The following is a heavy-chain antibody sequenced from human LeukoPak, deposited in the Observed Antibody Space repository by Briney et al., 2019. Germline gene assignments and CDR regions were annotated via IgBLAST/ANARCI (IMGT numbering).Heavy chain of an antibody. J-gene: IGHJ6*03. V-gene: IGHV4-39*07. CDR1: GGSISSSSYY. CDR2: IYYSGST. D-gene: IGHD3-10*01. Sequence: PSETLSLTCTVSGGSISSSSYYWGWIRQPPGKGLEWIGSIYYSGSTYYNPSLKSRVTISVDTSKNLFSLKLSSVTAADTAVYYCARGPRITLVRGGQWHYYMDVWGKGTTVTISS. CDR3: ARGPRITLVRGGQWHYYMDV.